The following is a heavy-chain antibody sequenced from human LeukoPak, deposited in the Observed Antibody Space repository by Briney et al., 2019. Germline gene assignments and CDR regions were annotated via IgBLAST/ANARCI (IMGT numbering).Heavy chain of an antibody. D-gene: IGHD1-1*01. CDR3: ARALDWNRHNMDV. V-gene: IGHV1-69*05. CDR2: IIPIFGTA. CDR1: GGTFSSYA. Sequence: SVKVSCKASGGTFSSYAISWVRQAPGQGVEWMGRIIPIFGTANYAQKFQGRVTITTDESTSTAYMELSSLRSEDTAVYYCARALDWNRHNMDVWGKGTTVTVSS. J-gene: IGHJ6*03.